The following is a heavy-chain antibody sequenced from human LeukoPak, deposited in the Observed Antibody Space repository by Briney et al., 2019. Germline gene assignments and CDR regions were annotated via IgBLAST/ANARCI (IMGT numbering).Heavy chain of an antibody. V-gene: IGHV3-7*04. CDR2: IKQDGSEK. Sequence: GGSLRLSCAASGFTFSSYGMHWVRQAPGKGLEWVANIKQDGSEKYYVDSVKGRFTISRDNAKNSLYLQMNSLRAEDTAVYYCAGGGFDIWGQGTMVTVSS. CDR1: GFTFSSYG. CDR3: AGGGFDI. J-gene: IGHJ3*02.